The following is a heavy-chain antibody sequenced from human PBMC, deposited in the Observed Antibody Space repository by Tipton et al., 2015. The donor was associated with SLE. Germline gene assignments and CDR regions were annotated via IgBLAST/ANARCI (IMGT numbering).Heavy chain of an antibody. CDR1: GGSFSGYY. D-gene: IGHD4-23*01. Sequence: TLSLTCAVYGGSFSGYYWSWIRQPPGKGLEWIGEINHSGSTNYNPSLKSRVTISVDTSKNQFSRKLSSVTAADTAVYYCARGATPTVVKGNGFDYWGQETLVTVSS. J-gene: IGHJ4*02. V-gene: IGHV4-34*01. CDR2: INHSGST. CDR3: ARGATPTVVKGNGFDY.